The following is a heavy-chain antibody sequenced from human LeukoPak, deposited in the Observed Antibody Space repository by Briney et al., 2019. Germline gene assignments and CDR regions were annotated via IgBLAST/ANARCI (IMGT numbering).Heavy chain of an antibody. D-gene: IGHD6-6*01. J-gene: IGHJ6*02. V-gene: IGHV4-34*01. CDR2: INHSGST. CDR3: ARGRNSRSIAARPYYYYGMDV. Sequence: SETLSLTCAVYGGSFSGYYWSWIRQPPGKGLEWIGEINHSGSTNYNPSLKSRVTISVDTSKNQFSLKLSSVTAADTAVYYCARGRNSRSIAARPYYYYGMDVWGQGTTVTVSS. CDR1: GGSFSGYY.